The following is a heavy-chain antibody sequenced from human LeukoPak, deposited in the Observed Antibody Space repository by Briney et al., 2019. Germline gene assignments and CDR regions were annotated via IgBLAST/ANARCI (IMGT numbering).Heavy chain of an antibody. CDR3: ARDQGSGWYRTPNFDY. CDR2: ISSSGGTI. V-gene: IGHV3-11*04. Sequence: GGSLRLSCAASGFTFSDYYMSWIRQAPGKGLEWVSYISSSGGTIYYADSVKGRFTISRDNAKNSLYLQMNSLRAEDTAVYYCARDQGSGWYRTPNFDYWGQGTLVTVSS. CDR1: GFTFSDYY. D-gene: IGHD6-19*01. J-gene: IGHJ4*02.